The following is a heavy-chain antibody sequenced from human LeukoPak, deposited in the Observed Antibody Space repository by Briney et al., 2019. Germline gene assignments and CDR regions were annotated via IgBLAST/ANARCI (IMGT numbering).Heavy chain of an antibody. J-gene: IGHJ4*02. D-gene: IGHD5-24*01. Sequence: GGSLRLSCAASGLTVSSHYMSWVDQPPGKGLEWVSVLWSGGGTNYADSVQGRFTISRDNSKNTLYLQMNSLRAEDTAVYYCANLGALRDGDYGGEGTLVSVS. CDR3: ANLGALRDGDY. CDR1: GLTVSSHY. CDR2: LWSGGGT. V-gene: IGHV3-66*01.